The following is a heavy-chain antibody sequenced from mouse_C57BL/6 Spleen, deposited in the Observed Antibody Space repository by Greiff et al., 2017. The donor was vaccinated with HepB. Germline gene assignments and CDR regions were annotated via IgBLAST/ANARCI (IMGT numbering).Heavy chain of an antibody. CDR3: ARQEGLGAMDY. CDR2: ISSGGSYT. V-gene: IGHV5-6*01. CDR1: GFTFSSYG. J-gene: IGHJ4*01. Sequence: EVQRVESGGDLVKPGGSLKLSCAASGFTFSSYGMSWVRQTPDKRLEWVATISSGGSYTYYPDSVKGRFTISRDNAKNTLYLQMSSLKSEDTAMYYCARQEGLGAMDYWGQGTSVTVSS. D-gene: IGHD3-3*01.